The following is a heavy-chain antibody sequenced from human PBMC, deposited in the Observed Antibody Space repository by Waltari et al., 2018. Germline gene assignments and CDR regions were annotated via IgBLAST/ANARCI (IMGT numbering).Heavy chain of an antibody. J-gene: IGHJ4*02. V-gene: IGHV1-69*13. D-gene: IGHD6-13*01. CDR1: GGTFSSYA. Sequence: QVQLVQSGAEVKKPGSSVKVSCKASGGTFSSYAISWVRQAPGQGLEWMGGIIPIFGTANYAQKFQGRVTITADESTSTAYMELSSLRSEDTAVYYCASVEYIAAAGGNYFDYWGQGTLVTVSS. CDR2: IIPIFGTA. CDR3: ASVEYIAAAGGNYFDY.